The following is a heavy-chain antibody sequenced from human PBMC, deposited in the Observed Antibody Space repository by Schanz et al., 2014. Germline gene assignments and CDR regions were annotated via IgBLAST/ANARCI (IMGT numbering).Heavy chain of an antibody. CDR1: GYTFTYA. CDR2: INTGSGDT. V-gene: IGHV1-3*04. D-gene: IGHD3-3*01. J-gene: IGHJ4*02. Sequence: QVQLVQSGAEVKKPGASVRVSCKASGYTFTYAMSWVRQAPGQRLEWMGWINTGSGDTKYSQNFQGRVTITRDTSASTAYMALTDLRSDDTAVYYCARDRRFFDRDDLYYFDSWGQGTLVTVSS. CDR3: ARDRRFFDRDDLYYFDS.